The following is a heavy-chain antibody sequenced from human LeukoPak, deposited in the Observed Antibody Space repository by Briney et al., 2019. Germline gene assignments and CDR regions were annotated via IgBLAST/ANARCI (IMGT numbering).Heavy chain of an antibody. CDR2: IDPSDSYS. V-gene: IGHV5-10-1*01. D-gene: IGHD3-16*01. Sequence: GESLKISCRGSGYNFINHWITWVRQVPGKGLEWMARIDPSDSYSNYSPSFQGHVTISADKSTNTAYLQWTTLRASDTAMYYCARPSRGGYLDLWGRASLLTVSS. CDR1: GYNFINHW. CDR3: ARPSRGGYLDL. J-gene: IGHJ2*01.